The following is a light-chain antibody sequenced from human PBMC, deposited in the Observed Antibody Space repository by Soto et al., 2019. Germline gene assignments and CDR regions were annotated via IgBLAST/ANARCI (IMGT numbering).Light chain of an antibody. CDR2: KAS. CDR1: QNINSW. J-gene: IGKJ1*01. Sequence: DIQMTQSPSTLSASVGDRVTITCRASQNINSWLAWYQQKPGKAPKLLIHKASSLQSGVPSRFSGSGSGTEFTLTISSLDPDDFANYYCQQYNGYGRFGQGTKVDIK. CDR3: QQYNGYGR. V-gene: IGKV1-5*03.